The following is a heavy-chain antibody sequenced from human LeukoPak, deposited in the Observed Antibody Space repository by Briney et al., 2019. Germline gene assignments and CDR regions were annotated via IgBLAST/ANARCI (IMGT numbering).Heavy chain of an antibody. J-gene: IGHJ6*03. CDR2: IRYDGNIK. CDR3: ARAYSTYHMDV. Sequence: PGGSLRFSCGASGFTFSSYGMLWVRQSPGKGLEWVAFIRYDGNIKFYADSMKGRFTISRDNAENSLYLQMNSLRAEDTAVYYCARAYSTYHMDVWGKGTTVTVSS. V-gene: IGHV3-30*02. D-gene: IGHD4-11*01. CDR1: GFTFSSYG.